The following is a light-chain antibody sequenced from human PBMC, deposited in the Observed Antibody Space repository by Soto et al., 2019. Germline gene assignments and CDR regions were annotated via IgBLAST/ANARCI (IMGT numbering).Light chain of an antibody. Sequence: DIQMTQSPSTLSASVGDRVTITCRASQRISNWLAWYQQKPGKAPKLLIYDASTLKSGVPSRFSGSGSGAEFTLTISSLQPDDFATYICQQWNSPWTFGQGTKV. CDR2: DAS. J-gene: IGKJ1*01. CDR3: QQWNSPWT. V-gene: IGKV1-5*01. CDR1: QRISNW.